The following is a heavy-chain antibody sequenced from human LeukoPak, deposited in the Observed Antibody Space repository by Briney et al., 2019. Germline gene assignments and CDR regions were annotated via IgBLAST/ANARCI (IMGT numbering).Heavy chain of an antibody. CDR1: GYSISSGYY. CDR3: ARDYYDSSGYYGWFDP. V-gene: IGHV4-38-2*02. D-gene: IGHD3-22*01. J-gene: IGHJ5*02. CDR2: IYHSGST. Sequence: PSETLSLTCTVSGYSISSGYYWGWIRQPPGKGLEWIGSIYHSGSTYYNPSLKSRVTISVDTSKNQFSLKLSSVTAADTAVYYCARDYYDSSGYYGWFDPWGQGTLVTVSS.